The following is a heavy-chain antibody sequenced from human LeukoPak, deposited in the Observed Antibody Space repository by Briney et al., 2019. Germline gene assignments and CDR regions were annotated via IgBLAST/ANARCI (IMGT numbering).Heavy chain of an antibody. Sequence: SETLSLTCTVSGASITSYYWSWIRQPAGKGPEWIGRIYASGSTTYNPSLKSRVTMAVDTSKTQFSLKLSSVTAADTAVYYCARDSGTTGEVKFDPWGQGTLVTVSA. CDR2: IYASGST. D-gene: IGHD3-10*01. CDR3: ARDSGTTGEVKFDP. J-gene: IGHJ5*02. CDR1: GASITSYY. V-gene: IGHV4-4*07.